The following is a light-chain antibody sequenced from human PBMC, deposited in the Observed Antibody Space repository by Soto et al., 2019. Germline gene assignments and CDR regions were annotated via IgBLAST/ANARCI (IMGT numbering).Light chain of an antibody. CDR3: QHRSAWPLT. J-gene: IGKJ4*01. Sequence: EIVLTQSPATLSLSPGERATLSCRASQRVRGYLAWYQQKLGQAPRLLIYDAYNRATGVPARFSGSGSGAGYTHTISSREPEDFAVYYCQHRSAWPLTFGGGTKVEIK. CDR2: DAY. V-gene: IGKV3-11*01. CDR1: QRVRGY.